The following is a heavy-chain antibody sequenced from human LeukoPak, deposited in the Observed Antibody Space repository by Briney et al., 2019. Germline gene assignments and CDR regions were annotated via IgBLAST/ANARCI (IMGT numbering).Heavy chain of an antibody. CDR1: GFTFDDYA. D-gene: IGHD6-13*01. J-gene: IGHJ4*02. CDR2: ISGDGGST. CDR3: AKVYQPGYSSSWHDY. Sequence: PGGSLRLSCAASGFTFDDYAMHWVRQAPGKGLEWVSLISGDGGSTYYADSVKGRFTISRDNSKNSLYLQMNSLRTEDTALYYCAKVYQPGYSSSWHDYWGQGTLVTVSS. V-gene: IGHV3-43*02.